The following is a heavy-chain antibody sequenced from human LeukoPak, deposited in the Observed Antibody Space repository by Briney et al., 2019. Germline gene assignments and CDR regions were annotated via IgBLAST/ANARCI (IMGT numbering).Heavy chain of an antibody. D-gene: IGHD3-3*01. CDR2: INSDGSST. CDR1: GFTFSSYW. Sequence: PGGSLRLSCAASGFTFSSYWMHWVRQAPGKGLVWVSRINSDGSSTSYADSVKGRFTISRDNAKNTLYLQMNSLRAEDTAVYYCAREKATEYDFWSGYYGWGQGTLATVSS. V-gene: IGHV3-74*01. CDR3: AREKATEYDFWSGYYG. J-gene: IGHJ4*02.